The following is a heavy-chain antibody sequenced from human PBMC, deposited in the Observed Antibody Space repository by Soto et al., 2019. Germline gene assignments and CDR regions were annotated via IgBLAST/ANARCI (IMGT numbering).Heavy chain of an antibody. CDR1: GGSFSGYY. Sequence: QVQLQQWGAGLLKPSETLSLTCAVYGGSFSGYYWSWIRQPPGKGLEWIGEINHSGSTNHNPSLKSRVTISVDTSKNQFSLKLSSVTAADTAVYYCVRGGVREEKTTYCDYWGQGTLVTVSS. D-gene: IGHD4-17*01. J-gene: IGHJ4*02. V-gene: IGHV4-34*01. CDR3: VRGGVREEKTTYCDY. CDR2: INHSGST.